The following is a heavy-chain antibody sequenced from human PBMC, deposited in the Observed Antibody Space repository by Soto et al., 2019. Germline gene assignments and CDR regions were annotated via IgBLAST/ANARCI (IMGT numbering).Heavy chain of an antibody. CDR3: ARDPYDCSSTSCYVEWFDP. CDR1: GYTFTSYC. D-gene: IGHD2-2*01. V-gene: IGHV1-18*01. Sequence: ASVKVSCKASGYTFTSYCISWVRQAPGQGLEWMGWISAYNGNTNYAQKLQGRVTMTTDTSTSTAYMELRSLRSDDTAVYYCARDPYDCSSTSCYVEWFDPWGQGTLVTVSS. CDR2: ISAYNGNT. J-gene: IGHJ5*02.